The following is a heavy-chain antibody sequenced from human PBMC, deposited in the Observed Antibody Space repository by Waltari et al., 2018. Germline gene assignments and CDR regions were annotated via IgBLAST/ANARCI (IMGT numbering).Heavy chain of an antibody. CDR1: SFNLVGAP. D-gene: IGHD6-13*01. CDR3: TRVLRSSSPTQFDL. J-gene: IGHJ4*02. CDR2: IRTKAAGYAT. V-gene: IGHV3-73*01. Sequence: QLVDSGGGLVQPGGSLPVSCEASSFNLVGAPMHWVRQAPGKGLEWVGRIRTKAAGYATQYAPSVKGRFTISRDDSKNTAFLLMNNLKIDDTATYFCTRVLRSSSPTQFDLWGQGILVTVSS.